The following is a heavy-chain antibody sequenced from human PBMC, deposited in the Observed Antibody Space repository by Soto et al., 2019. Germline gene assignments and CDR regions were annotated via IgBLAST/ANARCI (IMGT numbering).Heavy chain of an antibody. CDR1: GGSISSGDYY. CDR2: IYYSGST. J-gene: IGHJ6*02. Sequence: SETLSLTCTVSGGSISSGDYYWSWIRQPPGKGLEWIGYIYYSGSTYYNPSLRSRVTISVDTSKNQFSLKLSSVTAADTAVYYCARRGSSSSYYYYGMDAWGQGTTVTVSS. V-gene: IGHV4-30-4*01. CDR3: ARRGSSSSYYYYGMDA. D-gene: IGHD6-6*01.